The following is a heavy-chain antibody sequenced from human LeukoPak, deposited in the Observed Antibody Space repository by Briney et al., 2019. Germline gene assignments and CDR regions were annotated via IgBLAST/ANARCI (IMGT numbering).Heavy chain of an antibody. CDR1: GYTFTSYY. Sequence: GASVKVSCKASGYTFTSYYMHWVRQAPGQGLEWMGIINPSGGSTSYAQKFQGRVTMTRDTSTSTVYMELSSLRSEDTAVYYCARDTGYCSGGSCYSPEGNDYWGQGTLVTVSS. D-gene: IGHD2-15*01. J-gene: IGHJ4*02. CDR3: ARDTGYCSGGSCYSPEGNDY. V-gene: IGHV1-46*01. CDR2: INPSGGST.